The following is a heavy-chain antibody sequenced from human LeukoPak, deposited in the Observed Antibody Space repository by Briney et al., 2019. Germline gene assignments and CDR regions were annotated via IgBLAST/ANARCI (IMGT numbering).Heavy chain of an antibody. Sequence: ASVKVSCKASGYTFTGYYMHWVRQAPGQGLEWMGWINPTSGGTNYAQKFQGRVTMTRDTSISTAYMELSRLRSDDTAVYYCARGITGTYYYYYMDVWGKGTTVTVSS. J-gene: IGHJ6*03. CDR3: ARGITGTYYYYYMDV. D-gene: IGHD1-7*01. CDR1: GYTFTGYY. V-gene: IGHV1-2*02. CDR2: INPTSGGT.